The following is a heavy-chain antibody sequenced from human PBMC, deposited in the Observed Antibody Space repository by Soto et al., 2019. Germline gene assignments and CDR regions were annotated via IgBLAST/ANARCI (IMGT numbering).Heavy chain of an antibody. J-gene: IGHJ4*02. V-gene: IGHV1-2*04. CDR2: INPNSGGT. CDR3: ARGTRGVAAAACDY. Sequence: ASVKVSCKASGYTFTGYYMHWVRQAPGQGLEWMGWINPNSGGTNYAQKFQGWVTMTRDTSISTAYMELSRLRSDDTAVYYCARGTRGVAAAACDYWGQGTLVTVSS. CDR1: GYTFTGYY. D-gene: IGHD6-13*01.